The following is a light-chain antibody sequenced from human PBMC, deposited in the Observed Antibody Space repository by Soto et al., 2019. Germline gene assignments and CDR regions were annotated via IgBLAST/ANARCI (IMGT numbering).Light chain of an antibody. V-gene: IGLV2-11*01. CDR3: CSYAGSRYV. J-gene: IGLJ1*01. CDR1: SSDVGGYDY. Sequence: QSALTQPRSVSGSPGQSVTISCTGTSSDVGGYDYVSWYQQHPGKAPKLLIYDVIQRPSGVPDRFSDSKSGNTASLTISGLQAEDEADYYCCSYAGSRYVFGTGTKLTVL. CDR2: DVI.